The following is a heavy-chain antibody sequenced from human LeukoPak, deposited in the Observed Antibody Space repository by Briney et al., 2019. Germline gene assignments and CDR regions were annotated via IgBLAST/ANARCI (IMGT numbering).Heavy chain of an antibody. Sequence: GGSLRLSCAASGFTFSSYGMHWVRQAPGKGLEWVAVISYDGSNKYYADSVKGRFTISRDNSKNTLYLQMNSLRAEDTAVYYCAKDHRGYCSSTSCPYYFDYWGQGTLVTVS. J-gene: IGHJ4*02. V-gene: IGHV3-30*18. CDR2: ISYDGSNK. CDR1: GFTFSSYG. CDR3: AKDHRGYCSSTSCPYYFDY. D-gene: IGHD2-2*01.